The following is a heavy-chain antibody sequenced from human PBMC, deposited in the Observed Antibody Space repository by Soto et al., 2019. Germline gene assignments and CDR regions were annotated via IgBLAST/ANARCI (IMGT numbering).Heavy chain of an antibody. Sequence: SLRLSCVASGFSFSSCGMHWVRQAPGKGLEWVAVIWYDGTNKYYSDSVKGRFTISRDNSKNTLYLQMNSLRAEDTAVYYCARVNCVYGWEPFDNWGHGTLVTVPS. V-gene: IGHV3-33*01. CDR1: GFSFSSCG. D-gene: IGHD3-16*01. J-gene: IGHJ4*01. CDR2: IWYDGTNK. CDR3: ARVNCVYGWEPFDN.